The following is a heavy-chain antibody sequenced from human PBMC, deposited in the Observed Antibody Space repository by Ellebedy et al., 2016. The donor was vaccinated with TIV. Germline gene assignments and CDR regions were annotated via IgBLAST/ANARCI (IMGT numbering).Heavy chain of an antibody. CDR3: ARGGITIFGVARPSHAEYFQH. V-gene: IGHV3-48*01. CDR2: ISSGSSTI. J-gene: IGHJ1*01. D-gene: IGHD3-3*01. CDR1: GFTFSSYS. Sequence: GESLKISXAASGFTFSSYSMNWVRQAPGKGLEWVSYISSGSSTIYYADSVKGRFTISRDNAKNSLYLQMNSLRAEDTAVYYCARGGITIFGVARPSHAEYFQHWGQGTLVTVSS.